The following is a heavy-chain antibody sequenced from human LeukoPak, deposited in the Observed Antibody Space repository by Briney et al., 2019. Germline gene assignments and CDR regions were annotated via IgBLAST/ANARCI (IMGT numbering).Heavy chain of an antibody. V-gene: IGHV1-18*01. D-gene: IGHD3-22*01. Sequence: ASVKVSCQISGYTFTNYAISWMRQAPGQGLEWMGWISVRKGNTNYTQKLQDRVTMTTDTSTSTAYMELRSLRSDDTAVYYCARVYYYDSSGYYSETFDYWGQGTLVTVSS. J-gene: IGHJ4*02. CDR3: ARVYYYDSSGYYSETFDY. CDR2: ISVRKGNT. CDR1: GYTFTNYA.